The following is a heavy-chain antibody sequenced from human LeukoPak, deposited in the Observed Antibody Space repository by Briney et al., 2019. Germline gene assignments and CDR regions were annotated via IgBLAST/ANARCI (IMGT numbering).Heavy chain of an antibody. D-gene: IGHD3-22*01. CDR1: GFTFSNYA. CDR2: IGTAGDT. J-gene: IGHJ4*02. V-gene: IGHV3-13*01. CDR3: ARDPVPNSSGYYYGFDY. Sequence: GGSLRLSCAASGFTFSNYAMHWVRQATGKGLEWVSAIGTAGDTFYPGSVKGRFTISRENAKNSLYLQMNSLRDEDTAVYYCARDPVPNSSGYYYGFDYWGQGTLVTVSS.